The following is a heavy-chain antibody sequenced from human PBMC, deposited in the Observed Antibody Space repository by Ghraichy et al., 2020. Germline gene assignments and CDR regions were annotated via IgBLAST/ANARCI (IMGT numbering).Heavy chain of an antibody. D-gene: IGHD3-22*01. Sequence: GESLNISCAASGFTFSSYAMSWVRQAPGKGLEWVSAISGSGGSTYYADSVKGRFTISRDNSKNTLYLQMNSLRAEETAVYYCAKEGYYDSSGYYYQNYYYYGMDVWGQGTTVTVSS. J-gene: IGHJ6*02. V-gene: IGHV3-23*01. CDR1: GFTFSSYA. CDR3: AKEGYYDSSGYYYQNYYYYGMDV. CDR2: ISGSGGST.